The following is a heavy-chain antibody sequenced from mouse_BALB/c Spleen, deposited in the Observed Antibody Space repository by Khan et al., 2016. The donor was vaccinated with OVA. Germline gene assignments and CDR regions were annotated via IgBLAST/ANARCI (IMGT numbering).Heavy chain of an antibody. CDR3: ARTARIKY. J-gene: IGHJ2*01. CDR2: ISYSGST. CDR1: GYSITSGYG. V-gene: IGHV3-2*02. D-gene: IGHD1-2*01. Sequence: VQLKESGPGLVKPSQSLSLTCTVTGYSITSGYGWNWIRQFPGNQLEWMGYISYSGSTNYNPSLTSRISFTRYTSKNHFFLQWNSVTTEDTATYYCARTARIKYWGQGTTLTVSS.